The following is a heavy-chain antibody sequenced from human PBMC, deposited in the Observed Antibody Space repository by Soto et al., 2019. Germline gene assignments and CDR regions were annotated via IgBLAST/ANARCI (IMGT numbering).Heavy chain of an antibody. Sequence: QVQLQESGPGLVKPSETLSLTCTVSGGSVSSGSYYWSWIRQPPGKGLEWIGYIYYSGGTKYNPSLKSRVTISVDTSKNQFSLKLSSVTAADTAVYYCAREVDYGENWFDPCGQGTLVTVSS. CDR3: AREVDYGENWFDP. V-gene: IGHV4-61*01. J-gene: IGHJ5*02. CDR2: IYYSGGT. D-gene: IGHD4-17*01. CDR1: GGSVSSGSYY.